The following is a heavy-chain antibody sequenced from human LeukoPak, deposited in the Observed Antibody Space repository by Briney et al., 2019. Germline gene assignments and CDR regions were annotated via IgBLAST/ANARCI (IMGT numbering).Heavy chain of an antibody. D-gene: IGHD7-27*01. Sequence: GGSLRPSCAASGFIFSSYGMHWVRQAPGKGLEWVALISSEGRKKLYADSVKGRLTISRDTSKNTLYLEMSSLRPEDTAVYYCARDFNWAIDYWGQGTLVTVSS. CDR2: ISSEGRKK. CDR3: ARDFNWAIDY. V-gene: IGHV3-30*03. CDR1: GFIFSSYG. J-gene: IGHJ4*02.